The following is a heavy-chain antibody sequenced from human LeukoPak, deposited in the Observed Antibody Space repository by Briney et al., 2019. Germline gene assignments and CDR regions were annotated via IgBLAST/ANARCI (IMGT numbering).Heavy chain of an antibody. CDR1: GFTLCSYA. D-gene: IGHD6-13*01. Sequence: GGSLRLSCSPSGFTLCSYAMHWVPHAPGKGLEYVSAVSSNGGSTYYAGSVKGRFTISRDNSKNTLYLQMSSLRAEDTAVDYCVKVWGEQQLARSAFDIWGQGTMVTVSS. V-gene: IGHV3-64D*06. CDR2: VSSNGGST. J-gene: IGHJ3*02. CDR3: VKVWGEQQLARSAFDI.